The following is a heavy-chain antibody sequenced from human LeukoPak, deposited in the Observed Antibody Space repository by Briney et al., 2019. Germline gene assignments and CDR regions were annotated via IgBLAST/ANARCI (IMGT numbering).Heavy chain of an antibody. J-gene: IGHJ4*02. CDR3: AREDYCSGGSCYGY. CDR1: GFTFSSYS. Sequence: GGSLRLSCAASGFTFSSYSMNWVRQATGKGLEWVSSISSSSSYIYYADSVKGRFTISRDNAKNSLYLQMNSLRAEDTAVYYCAREDYCSGGSCYGYWGQGTLVTVSS. CDR2: ISSSSSYI. D-gene: IGHD2-15*01. V-gene: IGHV3-21*01.